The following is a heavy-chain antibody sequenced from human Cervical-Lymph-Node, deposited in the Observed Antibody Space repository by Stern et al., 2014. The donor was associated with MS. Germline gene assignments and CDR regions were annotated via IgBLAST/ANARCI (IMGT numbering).Heavy chain of an antibody. CDR2: FDPEDGET. J-gene: IGHJ6*02. V-gene: IGHV1-24*01. Sequence: QVQLVESGAEVKKPGASVKVSCKVSGYTLTELSMHWVRQAPGKGLEWMGGFDPEDGETIHAQKFQGRVTMTEDTSTDTAYMELSSLRSEDTAVYYCATDRDDFRSGYSAPTKGYGLDVWGQGTTVTV. CDR3: ATDRDDFRSGYSAPTKGYGLDV. CDR1: GYTLTELS. D-gene: IGHD3-3*01.